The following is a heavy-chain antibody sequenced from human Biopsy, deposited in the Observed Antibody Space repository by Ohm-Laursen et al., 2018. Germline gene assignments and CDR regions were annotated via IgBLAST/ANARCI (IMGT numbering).Heavy chain of an antibody. Sequence: PSQTLSLTCTVTDGSISNIINYWGWIRQPLGKVLEWLGSIYHTGITDYNPSLKSRVTISVDTSNNQFSLKLSSLTAADTAVYYCARHSFGSGRDFWGQGTQVTVSS. CDR2: IYHTGIT. V-gene: IGHV4-39*01. CDR3: ARHSFGSGRDF. CDR1: DGSISNIINY. D-gene: IGHD3-10*01. J-gene: IGHJ4*02.